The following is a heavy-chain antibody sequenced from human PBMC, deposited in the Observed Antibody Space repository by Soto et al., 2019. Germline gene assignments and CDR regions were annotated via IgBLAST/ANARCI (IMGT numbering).Heavy chain of an antibody. CDR3: ARPDYYYGMDV. CDR1: GYTFTTYW. V-gene: IGHV5-10-1*01. Sequence: GESLKISCQGSGYTFTTYWITWVRQMPGKGLEWMGRIDPSDSYTNYSPSFQGHVTISADKSISTAYLQWSSLKASDTAMYYCARPDYYYGMDVWGQGTTVTVSS. CDR2: IDPSDSYT. J-gene: IGHJ6*02.